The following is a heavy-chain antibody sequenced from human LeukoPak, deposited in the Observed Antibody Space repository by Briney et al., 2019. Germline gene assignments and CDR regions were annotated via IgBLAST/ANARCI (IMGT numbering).Heavy chain of an antibody. CDR3: TRNWWGSLDY. J-gene: IGHJ4*02. CDR2: MNGDGTST. V-gene: IGHV3-74*01. D-gene: IGHD2-21*01. CDR1: GFSFSTYC. Sequence: PGGSLRLSCAASGFSFSTYCMSWVRHAPGKGLVYLSHMNGDGTSTIYADSVKGRFTISRDNAKNTLYLQMNILRAEYTAAYYCTRNWWGSLDYWGQGALITVSS.